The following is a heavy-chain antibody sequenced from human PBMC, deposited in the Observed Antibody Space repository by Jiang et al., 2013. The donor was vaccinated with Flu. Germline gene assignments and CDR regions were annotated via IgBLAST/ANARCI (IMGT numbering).Heavy chain of an antibody. CDR1: GGSFSGYY. CDR3: ARGGVRFLEWLLPYFDY. J-gene: IGHJ4*02. V-gene: IGHV4-34*01. Sequence: LLKPSETLSLTCAVYGGSFSGYYWSWIRQPPGKGLEWIGEINHSGSTNYNPSLKSRVTISVDTSKNQFSLKLSSVTAADTAVYYCARGGVRFLEWLLPYFDYWGQGTLVTVSS. D-gene: IGHD3-3*01. CDR2: INHSGST.